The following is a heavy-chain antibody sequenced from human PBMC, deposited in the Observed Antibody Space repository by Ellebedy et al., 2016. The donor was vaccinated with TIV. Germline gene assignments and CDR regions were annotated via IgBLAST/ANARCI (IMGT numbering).Heavy chain of an antibody. D-gene: IGHD5-12*01. Sequence: GGSLRLSXAASGFTFSNYGMHWVRQAPGKGLEWVSYISFSGIVIYYADSVKGRFTISRDDAKNSVFLQMNSLRDEDTAVYHCTRDGARGYDMDYWGQGTLVTVSS. J-gene: IGHJ4*02. CDR1: GFTFSNYG. CDR3: TRDGARGYDMDY. CDR2: ISFSGIVI. V-gene: IGHV3-48*02.